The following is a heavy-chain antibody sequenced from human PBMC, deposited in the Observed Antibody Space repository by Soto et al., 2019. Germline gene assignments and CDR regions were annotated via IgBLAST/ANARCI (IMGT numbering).Heavy chain of an antibody. CDR3: ARLLGYCSSTSCYPSYMDV. Sequence: GESLKISCKGSGYSFTSYWIGWVRQMPGKGLEWMGIIYPGDSDTRYSPSFQGQVTISADKSISTAYLQWSSLKASDTAMYYCARLLGYCSSTSCYPSYMDVWGKGTTVTVSS. CDR1: GYSFTSYW. V-gene: IGHV5-51*01. J-gene: IGHJ6*03. CDR2: IYPGDSDT. D-gene: IGHD2-2*01.